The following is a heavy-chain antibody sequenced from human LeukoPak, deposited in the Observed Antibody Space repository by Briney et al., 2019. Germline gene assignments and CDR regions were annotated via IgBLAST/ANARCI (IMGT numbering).Heavy chain of an antibody. CDR1: GYTFTVYY. Sequence: ASVKVSCKASGYTFTVYYIHWVRQAPGQGLEWIGWVNPETGDANYGQRFKGRVTMTRDTSVTSAYMELKSLRSDDTAVYYCARGTEAAGTMGVWGKGTTVTISS. CDR2: VNPETGDA. J-gene: IGHJ6*03. D-gene: IGHD6-13*01. CDR3: ARGTEAAGTMGV. V-gene: IGHV1-2*02.